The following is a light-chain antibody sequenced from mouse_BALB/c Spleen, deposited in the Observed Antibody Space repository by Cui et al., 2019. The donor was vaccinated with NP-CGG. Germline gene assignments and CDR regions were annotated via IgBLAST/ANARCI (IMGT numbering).Light chain of an antibody. CDR1: IGAVTTSNY. CDR3: ALWYSNHWV. V-gene: IGLV1*01. Sequence: QAVVTQESELTTSPGETVTLTCRSSIGAVTTSNYANWVQEKPDHLFTGLIGGINNRAPGVPARFSGSLIGDKAARTITGAQTEDEAIYFCALWYSNHWVFGGGTKLTVL. CDR2: GIN. J-gene: IGLJ1*01.